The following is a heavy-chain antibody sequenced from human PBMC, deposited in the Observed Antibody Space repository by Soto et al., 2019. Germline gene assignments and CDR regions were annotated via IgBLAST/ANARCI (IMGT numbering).Heavy chain of an antibody. CDR3: TKANRYCSGANCFTFDY. V-gene: IGHV3-23*01. CDR1: GFTFSNYA. D-gene: IGHD2-15*01. Sequence: VQLLESGGGLLQPGGSLRLSCTASGFTFSNYAMSWVRQAPGKGLEWVSTFSSGGGGTYYADSVKGRFTISRDNSQNTLSPQMNSLRAEDTAVYYCTKANRYCSGANCFTFDYWGLGTLVTVSS. CDR2: FSSGGGGT. J-gene: IGHJ4*02.